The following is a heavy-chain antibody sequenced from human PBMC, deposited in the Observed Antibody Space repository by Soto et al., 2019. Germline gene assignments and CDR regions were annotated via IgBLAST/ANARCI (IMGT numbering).Heavy chain of an antibody. V-gene: IGHV3-48*03. J-gene: IGHJ4*02. D-gene: IGHD3-22*01. CDR3: ARSFRKPVEPMIVVVALDY. Sequence: VGSLRLCCADSGFTVSSYEMNWVSQAPGKGLEWVSYISSSGSTIYYADSVKGRFTISRDNAKNSLYLQMNSLRAEDTAVYYCARSFRKPVEPMIVVVALDYWGQGTLVTVSS. CDR1: GFTVSSYE. CDR2: ISSSGSTI.